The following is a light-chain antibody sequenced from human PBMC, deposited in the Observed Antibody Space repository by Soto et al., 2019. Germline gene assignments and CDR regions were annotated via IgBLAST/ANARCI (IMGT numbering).Light chain of an antibody. V-gene: IGKV3D-15*01. Sequence: EIVMTQSPPTLSVSPGERATLSCRASQSVGSKLAWYQQRPGQAPRLLIYDASNRATGIPARFSGSGSGTEFSLTISSLQSEDFATYYCQETYGTPYTFGQGTTLQI. CDR1: QSVGSK. CDR3: QETYGTPYT. J-gene: IGKJ2*01. CDR2: DAS.